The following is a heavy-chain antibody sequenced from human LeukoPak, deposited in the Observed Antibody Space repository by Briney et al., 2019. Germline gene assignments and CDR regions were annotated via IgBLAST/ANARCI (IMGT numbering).Heavy chain of an antibody. V-gene: IGHV3-74*01. J-gene: IGHJ4*02. CDR3: ARDHNWNDVIDY. Sequence: GRSLVLSCAAAGCAFSSYSMKWVRQAPGKGLVWVSRINSDGSSTSYADSVKGRFTISRDNAKNTLYLQMNSLRAEDTAVYYCARDHNWNDVIDYWGQGTLVTVSS. D-gene: IGHD1-20*01. CDR1: GCAFSSYS. CDR2: INSDGSST.